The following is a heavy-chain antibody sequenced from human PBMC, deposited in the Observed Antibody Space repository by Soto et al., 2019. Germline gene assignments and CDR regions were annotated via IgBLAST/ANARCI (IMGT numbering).Heavy chain of an antibody. J-gene: IGHJ4*01. V-gene: IGHV5-51*01. Sequence: GESLKISCKGSGYSFTSYWIGWVRQMPGKGLEWMGIIYPGDSDTRYSPSFQGQVTISADKSISTAYLQWSSLKASDTAMYYCGRRMPGCSRGWYSGLDYWAQGALVNVSS. CDR1: GYSFTSYW. CDR2: IYPGDSDT. D-gene: IGHD6-19*01. CDR3: GRRMPGCSRGWYSGLDY.